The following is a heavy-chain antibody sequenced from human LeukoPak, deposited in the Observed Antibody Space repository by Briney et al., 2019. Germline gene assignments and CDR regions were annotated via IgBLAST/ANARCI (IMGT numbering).Heavy chain of an antibody. V-gene: IGHV1-18*01. J-gene: IGHJ3*02. D-gene: IGHD3-3*01. CDR2: ISAYNGNT. Sequence: GASVKVSCKASGYTFTSYGISWVRQAPGQGLEWMGWISAYNGNTNYAQKLQGRVTMTTDTSTSTAYMELRSLRSDDTAVYYCAREGPYDFWSGYYKSDAFDIWGQGTMVTVSS. CDR1: GYTFTSYG. CDR3: AREGPYDFWSGYYKSDAFDI.